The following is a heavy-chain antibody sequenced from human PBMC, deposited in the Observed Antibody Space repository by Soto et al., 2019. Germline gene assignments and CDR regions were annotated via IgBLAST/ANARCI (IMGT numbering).Heavy chain of an antibody. D-gene: IGHD3-9*01. CDR2: INPNSGGT. V-gene: IGHV1-2*04. CDR3: ARDNILTGFKREYYPFSYMDV. J-gene: IGHJ6*03. Sequence: ASVKVSCKASGYTFTGYYMHWVRQAPGQGLEWMGWINPNSGGTNYAQKFQGWVTMTRDTSISTAYMELSRLRSDDTAVYYCARDNILTGFKREYYPFSYMDVWGKGTTVTVSS. CDR1: GYTFTGYY.